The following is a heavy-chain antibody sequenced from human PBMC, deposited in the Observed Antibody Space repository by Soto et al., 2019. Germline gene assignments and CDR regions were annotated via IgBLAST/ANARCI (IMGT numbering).Heavy chain of an antibody. D-gene: IGHD2-2*01. CDR1: GGSISSGGYY. Sequence: QVQLQESGPGLVKPSQTLSLTCTVSGGSISSGGYYWSWIRQHPGKGLEWIGYIYYSGSTYYNPSLKSRVTISVDTSKIQSSLKLNSVTAADTAVYYCARSSTSANYFDYWGQGTLVTVSS. CDR3: ARSSTSANYFDY. J-gene: IGHJ4*02. CDR2: IYYSGST. V-gene: IGHV4-31*03.